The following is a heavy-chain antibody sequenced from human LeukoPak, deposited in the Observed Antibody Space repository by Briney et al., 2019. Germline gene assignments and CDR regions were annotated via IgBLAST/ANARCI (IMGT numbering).Heavy chain of an antibody. CDR1: GYTFTSYA. D-gene: IGHD3-10*01. CDR3: AREEWFGELSSYYYYGMDV. CDR2: INAGNGNT. J-gene: IGHJ6*02. Sequence: ASVKVSCKASGYTFTSYAMHWVRQAPGRRLEWMGWINAGNGNTKYSQKFQGRVTITRDTSASTAYMELSSLRSEDTAVYYCAREEWFGELSSYYYYGMDVWGQGTTVTVSS. V-gene: IGHV1-3*01.